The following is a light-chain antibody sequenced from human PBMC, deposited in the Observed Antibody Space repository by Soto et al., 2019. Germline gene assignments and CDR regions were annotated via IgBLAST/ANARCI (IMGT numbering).Light chain of an antibody. CDR1: GFNIGAGRD. CDR2: VNT. Sequence: QSALTQPPSVSGAPGQRVTISCTGTGFNIGAGRDVHWYQLLPGTAPKLLIYVNTNRPSGVPDRFSGSRSGASASLAITGLLAEDEADYYCQSYDDSLSAVVFGGGTKVTVL. J-gene: IGLJ2*01. V-gene: IGLV1-40*01. CDR3: QSYDDSLSAVV.